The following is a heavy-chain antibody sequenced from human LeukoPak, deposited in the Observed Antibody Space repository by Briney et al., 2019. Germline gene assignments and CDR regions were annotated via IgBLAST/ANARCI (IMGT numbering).Heavy chain of an antibody. D-gene: IGHD2-15*01. CDR2: ISAYNGNT. CDR1: GYTFTSYG. CDR3: ARGSIVVVVAATSGYFQH. J-gene: IGHJ1*01. Sequence: ASVKVSCKASGYTFTSYGINWVRQAPGQGLEWMGWISAYNGNTKYAQKLQGRVTMTRNTSISTAYMELSSLRSEDTAVYYCARGSIVVVVAATSGYFQHWGQGTLVTVSS. V-gene: IGHV1-18*01.